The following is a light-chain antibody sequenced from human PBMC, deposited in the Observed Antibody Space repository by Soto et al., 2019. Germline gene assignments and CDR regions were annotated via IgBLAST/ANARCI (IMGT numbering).Light chain of an antibody. Sequence: EMVLTQSPATLSLSPGESATLSCRASQNVGLNFAWYQQKSGQPPRLLIYGASSRATGIPDRFSGSGSGTDFTLTISRLQPEDFAVYYCHHYGRSPGTFGQGTKVEIK. CDR2: GAS. CDR1: QNVGLN. CDR3: HHYGRSPGT. V-gene: IGKV3-20*01. J-gene: IGKJ1*01.